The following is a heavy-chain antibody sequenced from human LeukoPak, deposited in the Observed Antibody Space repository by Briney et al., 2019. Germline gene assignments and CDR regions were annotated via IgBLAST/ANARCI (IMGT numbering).Heavy chain of an antibody. CDR3: ARGHDFWSGMIDY. CDR1: GGSFSGYY. Sequence: SETLSLTCAVYGGSFSGYYWSWIRQPPGKGLEWIGEINHSGSTNYNPSLKSRVTISVDTSKNQFSLKLSSVTAADTAVYYCARGHDFWSGMIDYWGQGTLVTVSS. CDR2: INHSGST. V-gene: IGHV4-34*01. D-gene: IGHD3-3*01. J-gene: IGHJ4*02.